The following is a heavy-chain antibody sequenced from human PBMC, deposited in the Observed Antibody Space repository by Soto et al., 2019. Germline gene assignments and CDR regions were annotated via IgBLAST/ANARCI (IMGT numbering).Heavy chain of an antibody. J-gene: IGHJ4*02. CDR2: IYYNESP. CDR3: ARVPIGVSGTYYFDY. D-gene: IGHD3-22*01. Sequence: KSSETLSLTCTVSGGSISSATYYWSWIRQHPGKGLEWIGYIYYNESPYYNPSLKSRVTISVDTSKNQFSLRVSSVTAADTAVYYCARVPIGVSGTYYFDYWGQGTLVTVSS. V-gene: IGHV4-31*03. CDR1: GGSISSATYY.